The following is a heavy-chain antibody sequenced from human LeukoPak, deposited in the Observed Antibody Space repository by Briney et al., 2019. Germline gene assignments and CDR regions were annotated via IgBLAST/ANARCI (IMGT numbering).Heavy chain of an antibody. D-gene: IGHD5-18*01. Sequence: GGSLRLSCTASGFTLGSHDMHWVRQTTGEGLEWVAAIASGFQTFYAGSVKGRFTVSREDAKNSLYLQMNSLRAGDTAVYYCVREARGYHYTYFDYWGRGALVTVSS. CDR2: IASGFQT. CDR3: VREARGYHYTYFDY. V-gene: IGHV3-13*01. CDR1: GFTLGSHD. J-gene: IGHJ4*02.